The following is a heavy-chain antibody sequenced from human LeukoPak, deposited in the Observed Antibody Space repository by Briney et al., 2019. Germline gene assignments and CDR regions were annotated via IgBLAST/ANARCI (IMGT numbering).Heavy chain of an antibody. V-gene: IGHV4-4*07. CDR2: IYSGST. CDR3: ARAVYHNSASWYFDL. Sequence: WETLSLTCTVSGGSIGNYYWSWIRQPAGNRLEWIGRIYSGSTNYNPSFKSRVTISADTSKKQFSLKMRPVTAADTALYYCARAVYHNSASWYFDLWGRGTLVTVSS. D-gene: IGHD3-22*01. CDR1: GGSIGNYY. J-gene: IGHJ2*01.